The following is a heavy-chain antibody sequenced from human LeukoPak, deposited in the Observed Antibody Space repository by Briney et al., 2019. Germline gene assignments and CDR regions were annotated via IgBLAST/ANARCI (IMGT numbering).Heavy chain of an antibody. CDR1: GFTFDDYG. V-gene: IGHV3-20*04. Sequence: GGSLRLSCAASGFTFDDYGMSWVRQAPGKGLEWVSGIDWNGGSTGYADSVKGRFTISRDNAKNSLYLQMNSLRAEDTALYYCARVYDWNYGYYYYMDVWGKGTTVTVSS. D-gene: IGHD1-7*01. J-gene: IGHJ6*03. CDR3: ARVYDWNYGYYYYMDV. CDR2: IDWNGGST.